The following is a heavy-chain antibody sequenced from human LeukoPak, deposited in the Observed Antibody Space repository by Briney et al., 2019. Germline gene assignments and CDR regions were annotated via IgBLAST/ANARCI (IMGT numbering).Heavy chain of an antibody. CDR3: ARGFYSEPFDY. J-gene: IGHJ4*02. CDR1: GDSISSYY. V-gene: IGHV4-59*08. D-gene: IGHD2/OR15-2a*01. Sequence: SETLSLTCTVSGDSISSYYWNWIRQPPGKGPEWIEYIYFSGSTNYNPSLKSRVTMSVDTSKNQFSLKLSSVTAADTAVYYCARGFYSEPFDYWGQGILVTVSS. CDR2: IYFSGST.